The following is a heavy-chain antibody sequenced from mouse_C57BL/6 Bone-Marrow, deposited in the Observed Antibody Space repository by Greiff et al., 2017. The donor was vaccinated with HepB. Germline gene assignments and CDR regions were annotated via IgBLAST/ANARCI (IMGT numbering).Heavy chain of an antibody. CDR2: IDPSDSYT. CDR3: ATYYGSPWYFDV. J-gene: IGHJ1*03. V-gene: IGHV1-50*01. D-gene: IGHD1-1*01. Sequence: QVQLQQSGAELVKPGASVKLSCKASGYTFTSYWMQWVKQRPGQGLEWIGGIDPSDSYTNYNQKFKGKATLTVDTSSSTAYMQLSSLTSEDSAVYYCATYYGSPWYFDVWGTGTTVTVSS. CDR1: GYTFTSYW.